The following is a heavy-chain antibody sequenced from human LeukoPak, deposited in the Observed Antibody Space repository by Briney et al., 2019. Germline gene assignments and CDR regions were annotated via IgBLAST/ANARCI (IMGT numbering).Heavy chain of an antibody. CDR3: ARDDWFDP. CDR2: IIPILGIA. V-gene: IGHV1-69*04. J-gene: IGHJ5*02. Sequence: ASVKVSCKAPGGTFSSYAISWVRQAPGQGPEWMGRIIPILGIANYAQKFQGRVTITADKSTSTAYMELSSLRSEDTAVYYCARDDWFDPWGQGTLVTVSS. CDR1: GGTFSSYA.